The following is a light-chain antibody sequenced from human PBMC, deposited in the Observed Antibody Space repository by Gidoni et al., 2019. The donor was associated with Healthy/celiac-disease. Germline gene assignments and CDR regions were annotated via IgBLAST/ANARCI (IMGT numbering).Light chain of an antibody. V-gene: IGLV2-14*01. Sequence: QSALTQPASVSGSPGQSITISCTGTSSDVGGYNYVSWYQQQPGKAPKLMIYEVSNRPSGVSHRFSGSKSGNTASLTITGLQAEDEADDYCSSYTSSSTLAYVFGTGTKVTVL. CDR2: EVS. CDR3: SSYTSSSTLAYV. CDR1: SSDVGGYNY. J-gene: IGLJ1*01.